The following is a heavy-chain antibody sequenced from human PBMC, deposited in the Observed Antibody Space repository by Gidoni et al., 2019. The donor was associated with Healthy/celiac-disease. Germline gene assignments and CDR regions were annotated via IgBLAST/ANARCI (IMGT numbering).Heavy chain of an antibody. CDR3: AREEGSSWYYGY. Sequence: EVQLVESGGGLVQPGGSLRLSCAASGFTFSSYEMNWVRQAPGKGLEWVSYISSSGSTIYYADSVKGRFTISRDNAKNSLYLQMNSLRAEDTAVYYCAREEGSSWYYGYWGQGTLVTVSS. D-gene: IGHD6-13*01. CDR1: GFTFSSYE. CDR2: ISSSGSTI. V-gene: IGHV3-48*03. J-gene: IGHJ4*02.